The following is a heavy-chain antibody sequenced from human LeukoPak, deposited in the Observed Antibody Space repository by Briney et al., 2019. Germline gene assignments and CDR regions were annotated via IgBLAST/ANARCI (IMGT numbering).Heavy chain of an antibody. CDR3: ARDELWFGDSGGIDY. J-gene: IGHJ4*02. V-gene: IGHV3-21*01. D-gene: IGHD3-10*01. Sequence: PGGSLRLSCAASGFTFSSYSMNWVRQAPGKGLEWVSSISSSSSYTYYADSVKGRFTISRDNAKNSLYLQMNSLRAEDTAVYYCARDELWFGDSGGIDYWGQGTLVTVSS. CDR2: ISSSSSYT. CDR1: GFTFSSYS.